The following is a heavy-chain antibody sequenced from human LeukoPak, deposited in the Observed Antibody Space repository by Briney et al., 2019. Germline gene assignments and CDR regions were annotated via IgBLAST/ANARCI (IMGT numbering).Heavy chain of an antibody. V-gene: IGHV3-23*01. CDR3: AKGGRYQLLENWFDP. J-gene: IGHJ5*02. Sequence: GGSLRLSCAASGFTFSSYGMSWVRQAPGKGLEWVSAISGSGGSTYYADSVKGRFTISRDNSKNTLYLQMNSLRAEDTAVYYCAKGGRYQLLENWFDPWGQGTLVTVSS. CDR1: GFTFSSYG. CDR2: ISGSGGST. D-gene: IGHD2-2*01.